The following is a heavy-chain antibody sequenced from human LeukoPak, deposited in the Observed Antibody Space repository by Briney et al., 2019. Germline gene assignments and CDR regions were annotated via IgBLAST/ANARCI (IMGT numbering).Heavy chain of an antibody. Sequence: SETLSLTCTVSGGSISSSSYYWGWIRQPPGKGLEWIGSIYYSGSTYYNPSLKSRVTISVDTSKNQFSLKLSSVAAADTAVYYCARLYASRVGATIGWFDPWGQGTLVTVSS. D-gene: IGHD1-26*01. J-gene: IGHJ5*02. CDR2: IYYSGST. CDR3: ARLYASRVGATIGWFDP. CDR1: GGSISSSSYY. V-gene: IGHV4-39*01.